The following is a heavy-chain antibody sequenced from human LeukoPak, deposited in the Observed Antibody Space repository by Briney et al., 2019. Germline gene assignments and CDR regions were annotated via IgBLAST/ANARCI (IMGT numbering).Heavy chain of an antibody. V-gene: IGHV3-30-3*01. D-gene: IGHD3-22*01. CDR1: GFTFSSYW. J-gene: IGHJ4*02. Sequence: GGSLRLSCAASGFTFSSYWMNWARQAPGKGLEWVAFISSDESDKYYADSVKGRFTISRDNSKNTLYLQMNSLRAEDTAVYYCARGAYYYEDWGQGTLVTVSS. CDR3: ARGAYYYED. CDR2: ISSDESDK.